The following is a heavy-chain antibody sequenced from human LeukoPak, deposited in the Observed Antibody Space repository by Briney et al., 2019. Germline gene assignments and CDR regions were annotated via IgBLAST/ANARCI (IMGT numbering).Heavy chain of an antibody. J-gene: IGHJ6*03. CDR3: ARGGYDILTGYTYYYYYMDV. CDR2: IIPIFGTA. V-gene: IGHV1-69*13. CDR1: GGTFISYA. D-gene: IGHD3-9*01. Sequence: GASVKVSCKASGGTFISYAISWVRQAPGQGLEWMGGIIPIFGTANYAQKFQGRVTITADESTSTAYMELSSLRSEDTAVYYCARGGYDILTGYTYYYYYMDVWGKGTTVTISS.